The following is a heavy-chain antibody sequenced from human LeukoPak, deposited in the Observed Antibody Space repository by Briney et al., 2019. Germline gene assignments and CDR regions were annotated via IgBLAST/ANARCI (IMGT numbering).Heavy chain of an antibody. J-gene: IGHJ4*02. V-gene: IGHV3-7*01. Sequence: GGSLRLSCAASGFTFSSSWMSWVRQAPGKGLEWVANIKEDGSEKHYVDSVKGRFTISRDNAKNSLYLQMNSLRADDTAVYYCARVRGSSSPFDYWGQGTLVTVSS. CDR1: GFTFSSSW. CDR2: IKEDGSEK. D-gene: IGHD6-6*01. CDR3: ARVRGSSSPFDY.